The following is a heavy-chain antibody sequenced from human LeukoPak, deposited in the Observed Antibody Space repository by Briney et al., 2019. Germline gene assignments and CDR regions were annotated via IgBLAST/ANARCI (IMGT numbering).Heavy chain of an antibody. CDR2: ISYDGSNK. J-gene: IGHJ4*02. V-gene: IGHV3-30-3*01. D-gene: IGHD5-18*01. CDR1: GFTFSSYA. CDR3: ARDVRQLWKYFDY. Sequence: GGSLRLSCAASGFTFSSYAMHWVRQAPGKGLEWVAVISYDGSNKYYADSVKGRFTISRDNSKNTLYLQMNSLRAEDTAVYYCARDVRQLWKYFDYWGQGTLVTVSS.